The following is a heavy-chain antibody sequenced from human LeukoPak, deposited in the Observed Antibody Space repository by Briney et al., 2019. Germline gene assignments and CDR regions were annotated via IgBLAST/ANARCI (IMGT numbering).Heavy chain of an antibody. V-gene: IGHV3-7*01. Sequence: PGGSLRLSCVASGFTFSSYWMSWVRQAPGKGPQWVANIKQESGEIYYVDSVKGRFTISRDNAKNSLYLQMNSLRAEDTAVYYCAELGITMIGGVWGKGTTVTISS. CDR2: IKQESGEI. CDR1: GFTFSSYW. CDR3: AELGITMIGGV. D-gene: IGHD3-10*02. J-gene: IGHJ6*04.